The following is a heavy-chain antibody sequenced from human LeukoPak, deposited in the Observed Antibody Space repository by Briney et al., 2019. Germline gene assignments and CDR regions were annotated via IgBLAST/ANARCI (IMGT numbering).Heavy chain of an antibody. Sequence: SETLSLTCTVSGYSISSGYYWGWIRQPPGKGLEWIGSIYHSGSTYYNPSLKSRVTISVDTSKYQFSLKLSSVTAADTAVYYCARDTSGSADYWGQGTLVTVSS. CDR1: GYSISSGYY. V-gene: IGHV4-38-2*02. J-gene: IGHJ4*02. D-gene: IGHD3-10*01. CDR3: ARDTSGSADY. CDR2: IYHSGST.